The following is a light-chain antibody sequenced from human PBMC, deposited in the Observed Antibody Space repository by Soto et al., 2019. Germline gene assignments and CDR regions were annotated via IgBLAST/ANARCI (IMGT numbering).Light chain of an antibody. CDR1: ESLLHGNGYNY. CDR3: MQALQTPFT. J-gene: IGKJ3*01. CDR2: LGS. V-gene: IGKV2-28*01. Sequence: DIVMSQSPLSLPVTPGEPASISCRSGESLLHGNGYNYLDWYLQKPGQSPQLLLYLGSTRASGVPDRFSGSESGTDFTLKISRVEAEDVGVYFCMQALQTPFTFGHGTKVQIK.